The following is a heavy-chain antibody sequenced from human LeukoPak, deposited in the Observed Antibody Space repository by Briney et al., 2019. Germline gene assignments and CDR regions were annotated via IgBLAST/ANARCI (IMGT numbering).Heavy chain of an antibody. CDR2: IRYDGSNK. CDR1: GFTFSSYG. Sequence: GGSLRLSCAASGFTFSSYGMHWVRQAPGKGLEWVAFIRYDGSNKYYADSVKGRFTISRDNSKNTLYLQMNSLRAEDTAVYYCARERGGPFVVVPAAMPLFDYWGQGTLVTVSS. D-gene: IGHD2-2*01. CDR3: ARERGGPFVVVPAAMPLFDY. V-gene: IGHV3-30*02. J-gene: IGHJ4*02.